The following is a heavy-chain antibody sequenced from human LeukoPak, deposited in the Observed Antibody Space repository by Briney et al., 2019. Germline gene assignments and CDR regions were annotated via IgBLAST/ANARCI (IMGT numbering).Heavy chain of an antibody. CDR2: ISGSGGST. J-gene: IGHJ4*02. V-gene: IGHV3-23*01. D-gene: IGHD6-19*01. CDR3: AKGGYSSGWRNYFDY. CDR1: GFTFSSYA. Sequence: PGGSLRLSCAASGFTFSSYAMSWVRQAPGKGLEWVSAISGSGGSTYYADSVKGRSTISRDNSKDTLYLQMNSLRAEDTAVYYCAKGGYSSGWRNYFDYWGQGTLVTVSS.